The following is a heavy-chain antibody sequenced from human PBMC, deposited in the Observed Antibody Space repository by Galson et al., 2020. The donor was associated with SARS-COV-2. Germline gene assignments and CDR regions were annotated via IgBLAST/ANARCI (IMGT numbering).Heavy chain of an antibody. CDR1: GDSVSSNSAA. V-gene: IGHV6-1*01. D-gene: IGHD6-13*01. Sequence: LSLTCAISGDSVSSNSAAWNWIRQSPSRGLEWLGRTYYRSQWSTDYAVSVKSRITINPDTSKNQFSLQLNSVTPEDTAIYYCAGRVAGAGSLHIWGQGTMVIVSS. J-gene: IGHJ3*02. CDR2: TYYRSQWST. CDR3: AGRVAGAGSLHI.